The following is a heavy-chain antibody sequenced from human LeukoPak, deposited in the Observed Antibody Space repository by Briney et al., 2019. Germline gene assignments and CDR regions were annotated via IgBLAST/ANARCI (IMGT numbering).Heavy chain of an antibody. CDR1: GFTFSNYA. V-gene: IGHV3-23*01. Sequence: GGSLRLSCAASGFTFSNYAMSWVRQAPGKGLEWVSAISGSGGITFYADSVKGRFAISRDSSKNTVYLQMNSLRAEDTAVYYCAKSGREYSSSWYNFDYWGQGTLVTVSS. J-gene: IGHJ4*02. D-gene: IGHD6-13*01. CDR2: ISGSGGIT. CDR3: AKSGREYSSSWYNFDY.